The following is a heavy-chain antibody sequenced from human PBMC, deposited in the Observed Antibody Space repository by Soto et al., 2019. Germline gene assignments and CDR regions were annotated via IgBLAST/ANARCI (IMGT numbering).Heavy chain of an antibody. Sequence: QVQLVQSGAEVKKPGSSVKVSCKASGGTFSSYAISWVRQAPGQGLEWMGGIIPIFGTANYAQKFQGRVTITAAESTSAAYMELSSLRYEDTAVYYCARSFLTGYDPSGGEENYCHGMDVWGQGTTVTVSS. J-gene: IGHJ6*02. CDR3: ARSFLTGYDPSGGEENYCHGMDV. D-gene: IGHD3-9*01. CDR2: IIPIFGTA. CDR1: GGTFSSYA. V-gene: IGHV1-69*12.